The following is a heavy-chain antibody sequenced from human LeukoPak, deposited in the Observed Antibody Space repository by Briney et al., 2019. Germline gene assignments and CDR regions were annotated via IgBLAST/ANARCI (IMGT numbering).Heavy chain of an antibody. J-gene: IGHJ6*02. CDR2: INAGNGNT. V-gene: IGHV1-3*01. D-gene: IGHD3-10*01. CDR3: ARVGLWFGVYYYGMDV. CDR1: GYTFTSYA. Sequence: GASVKVSCKASGYTFTSYAMHWVRQAPGQRLEWMGWINAGNGNTKYSQKFQGRVTITRDTSASTAYMELSSLRSEDTAVYYCARVGLWFGVYYYGMDVWGQGTTVTVSS.